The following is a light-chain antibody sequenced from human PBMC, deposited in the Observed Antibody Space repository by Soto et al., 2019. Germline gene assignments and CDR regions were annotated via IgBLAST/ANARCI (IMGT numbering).Light chain of an antibody. V-gene: IGKV1-5*01. CDR3: QQYNSYSPYT. CDR1: QSISSW. CDR2: DAS. Sequence: DIQMTQSPSTLSASVGDRVTITCRASQSISSWLAWYQQKPGKAPKLLIYDASSLESGVSSRFSGSGSGTEFTLTIRSLQPDDFAAYYCQQYNSYSPYTFGQGTKLEIK. J-gene: IGKJ2*01.